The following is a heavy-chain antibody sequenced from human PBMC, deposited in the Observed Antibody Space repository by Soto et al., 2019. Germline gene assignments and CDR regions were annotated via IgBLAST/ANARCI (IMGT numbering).Heavy chain of an antibody. J-gene: IGHJ5*02. CDR1: GGTFSSYA. CDR2: IIPIFGTA. D-gene: IGHD6-19*01. CDR3: ARDSSGRGWFDP. Sequence: ASVKVSCKASGGTFSSYAISWVRQAPGQGLEWMGGIIPIFGTANYAQKFQGRVTITADESTSTAYMELSSLRSEDTAVYYCARDSSGRGWFDPWGQGTLVTVSS. V-gene: IGHV1-69*13.